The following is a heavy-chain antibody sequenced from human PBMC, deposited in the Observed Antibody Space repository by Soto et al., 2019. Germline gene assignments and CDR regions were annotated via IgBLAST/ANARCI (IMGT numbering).Heavy chain of an antibody. CDR2: ISGSGGST. D-gene: IGHD3-10*01. V-gene: IGHV3-23*01. Sequence: GGSLRLSCAASGFTFSSYSMNWVRQAPGKGLEWVSAISGSGGSTYYADSVKGRFTNSRDNSKNTLYLQMNSLRAEDPAVYYCAKGSHRFRYWGQGTLVTVSS. J-gene: IGHJ4*02. CDR1: GFTFSSYS. CDR3: AKGSHRFRY.